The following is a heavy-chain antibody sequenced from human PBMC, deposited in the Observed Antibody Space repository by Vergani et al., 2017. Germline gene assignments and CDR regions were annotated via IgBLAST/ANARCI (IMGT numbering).Heavy chain of an antibody. CDR2: IYSGGGT. D-gene: IGHD6-25*01. J-gene: IGHJ2*01. CDR3: ARREAAAAHWYVDL. Sequence: EVQLVESGGGLVQPGGSLRLSCAASGVTVSSNYMSWVRQAPGKGLEWVSVIYSGGGTYYTESVKGRFTTSRDNSKNTLFLQMNSLRAEDTAVYYCARREAAAAHWYVDLWGRGTRGTVSS. V-gene: IGHV3-66*02. CDR1: GVTVSSNY.